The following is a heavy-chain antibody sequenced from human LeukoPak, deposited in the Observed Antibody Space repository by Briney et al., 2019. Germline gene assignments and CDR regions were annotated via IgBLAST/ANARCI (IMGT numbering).Heavy chain of an antibody. V-gene: IGHV3-23*01. J-gene: IGHJ4*02. CDR2: IRNSDGMT. CDR1: GFTFSIYG. D-gene: IGHD1-1*01. Sequence: GGSLRLSCAASGFTFSIYGMNWVRQAPGQGLEWVSGIRNSDGMTYYADSVRGRFTISTDNSKNTLYLQMNSLRAEDTALYYCAKGLERESRLDSWGQGTLVTVSS. CDR3: AKGLERESRLDS.